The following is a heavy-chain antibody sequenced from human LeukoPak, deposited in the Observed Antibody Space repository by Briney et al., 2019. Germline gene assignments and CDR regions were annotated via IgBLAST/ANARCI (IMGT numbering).Heavy chain of an antibody. CDR2: ISGSGGST. Sequence: GGSLRLSCAASGFTFSSYATSWVRQAPGKGLEWVSAISGSGGSTYYADSVKGRFTISRDNSKNTLYLQMNSLRAEDTAVYYCATSSRASSGYSSLWGQGTLVTVSS. D-gene: IGHD3-22*01. V-gene: IGHV3-23*01. J-gene: IGHJ4*02. CDR3: ATSSRASSGYSSL. CDR1: GFTFSSYA.